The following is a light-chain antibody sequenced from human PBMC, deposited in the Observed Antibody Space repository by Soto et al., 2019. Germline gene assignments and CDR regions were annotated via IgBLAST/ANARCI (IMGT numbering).Light chain of an antibody. J-gene: IGKJ1*01. CDR2: AAS. CDR3: QQRHMWPIT. V-gene: IGKV3D-20*02. CDR1: QSVNSGY. Sequence: EIVLTQSPGTLSLSPGQRATLSCRPSQSVNSGYLAWYQQRPGQAPRLIIYAASSRATAIPDRCSGSGSGTEFTLTISSLEPEDSEVYYCQQRHMWPITFGQGTKVDIK.